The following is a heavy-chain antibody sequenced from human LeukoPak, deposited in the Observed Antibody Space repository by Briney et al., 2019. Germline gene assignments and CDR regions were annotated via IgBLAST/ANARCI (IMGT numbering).Heavy chain of an antibody. Sequence: ASVKVSCKASGYTFSIYGITWVRQAPGQGLEWMGWISAYNGNRNYAQKVQGRVTTTADTSTSTATMELRSLRTDDTAVYYCARDLQARATISSHCFDPWGQGTLVTVSS. D-gene: IGHD2-2*01. J-gene: IGHJ5*02. CDR1: GYTFSIYG. V-gene: IGHV1-18*01. CDR2: ISAYNGNR. CDR3: ARDLQARATISSHCFDP.